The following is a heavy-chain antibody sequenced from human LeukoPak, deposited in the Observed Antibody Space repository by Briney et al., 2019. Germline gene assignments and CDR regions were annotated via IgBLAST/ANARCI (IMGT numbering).Heavy chain of an antibody. V-gene: IGHV4-59*08. CDR3: ARHSGSLYYYYGMDV. CDR2: IYYSGST. CDR1: GGSISSYY. D-gene: IGHD1-26*01. J-gene: IGHJ6*02. Sequence: SETLSLTCTVSGGSISSYYWSWIRQPPGKGLEWIGYIYYSGSTNYNPSLKSRVTISVDTSKNQFSLKLSSVTAADTAVYYCARHSGSLYYYYGMDVWGQGTTVIVSS.